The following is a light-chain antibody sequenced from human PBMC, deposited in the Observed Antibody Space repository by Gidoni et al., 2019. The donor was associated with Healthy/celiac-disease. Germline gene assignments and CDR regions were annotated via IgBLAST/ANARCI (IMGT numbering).Light chain of an antibody. Sequence: DIQMTQSPSTLSASVGDRVTITCRASQSISSWLAWYQQKPGKAPKLLIYKASSLESGVPSRFSGSGPGTEFTLTISSLQPDDFATYYCQQYNSYLLTFXGXTKVEIK. V-gene: IGKV1-5*03. CDR2: KAS. J-gene: IGKJ4*01. CDR1: QSISSW. CDR3: QQYNSYLLT.